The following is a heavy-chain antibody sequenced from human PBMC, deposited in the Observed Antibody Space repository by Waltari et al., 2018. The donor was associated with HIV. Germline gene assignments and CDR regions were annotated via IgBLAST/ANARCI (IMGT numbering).Heavy chain of an antibody. D-gene: IGHD3-16*01. V-gene: IGHV4-61*01. J-gene: IGHJ4*02. CDR3: ARETTFGSGYFDY. CDR2: IYYSGST. Sequence: QVQQQESGPGLVTPSGTLSLPATASGGSVSSGSYYWSWIRQPPGKGLEWIGYIYYSGSTNYNPSLKSRVTISVDTSKNQFSLKLSSVTAADTAVYYCARETTFGSGYFDYWGQGTRVTVSS. CDR1: GGSVSSGSYY.